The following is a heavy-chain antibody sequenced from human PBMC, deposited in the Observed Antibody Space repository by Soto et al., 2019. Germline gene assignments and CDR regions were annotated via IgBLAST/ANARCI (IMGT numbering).Heavy chain of an antibody. CDR1: GYTFISYG. D-gene: IGHD2-2*01. CDR2: ISPYNINT. Sequence: GASVKVSCKASGYTFISYGISWVRQAPGEGLEWMGWISPYNINTEYAKKFQGRVTMTTDTSTSTAYMELRSLRSDDTAMHYCARDRAVIVATAIQFFDPWGPGTLVTVSS. CDR3: ARDRAVIVATAIQFFDP. V-gene: IGHV1-18*01. J-gene: IGHJ5*02.